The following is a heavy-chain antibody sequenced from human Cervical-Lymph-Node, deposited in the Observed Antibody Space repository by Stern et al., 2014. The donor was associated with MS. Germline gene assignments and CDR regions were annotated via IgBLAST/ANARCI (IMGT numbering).Heavy chain of an antibody. CDR1: GFSLTTSGVG. D-gene: IGHD1-26*01. J-gene: IGHJ5*02. CDR2: LYWDDEK. CDR3: AHRSTSVAGAWAS. V-gene: IGHV2-5*02. Sequence: QVTLKESGPTPVKPTQTLTLTCDFSGFSLTTSGVGVGWIRQPPGKALEWLALLYWDDEKRYSPSLKNRLSIITDTAKNQVVLTMTNMDPVDTGTYYCAHRSTSVAGAWASWGQGILVVVSS.